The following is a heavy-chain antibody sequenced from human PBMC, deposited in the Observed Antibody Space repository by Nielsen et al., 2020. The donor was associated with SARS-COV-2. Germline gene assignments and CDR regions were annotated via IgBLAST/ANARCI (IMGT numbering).Heavy chain of an antibody. CDR3: AREVGATPYFDY. D-gene: IGHD1-26*01. Sequence: GGSLRLSCRASGLIFGTYGMHWVRQAPGKGLEWVAVIWYDGSNKYYADSVKGRFTISRDNSKNTLYLQMNSLRAEDTAVYYCAREVGATPYFDYWGQGTLVTVSS. J-gene: IGHJ4*02. V-gene: IGHV3-33*01. CDR1: GLIFGTYG. CDR2: IWYDGSNK.